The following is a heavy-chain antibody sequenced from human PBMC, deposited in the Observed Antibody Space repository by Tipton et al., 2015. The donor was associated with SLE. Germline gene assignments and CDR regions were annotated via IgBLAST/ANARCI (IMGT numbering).Heavy chain of an antibody. CDR3: ARTYVWGSYRPRDTRPYFDY. J-gene: IGHJ4*02. D-gene: IGHD3-16*02. V-gene: IGHV4-59*12. Sequence: TLSLTCTVSGGSISSYYWSWIRQPPGKGLEWIGYVYYSGSTNYNPSLKSRVTISVDTSKTQFSLKLSSVTAADTAVYYCARTYVWGSYRPRDTRPYFDYWGQVTLVTVSS. CDR2: VYYSGST. CDR1: GGSISSYY.